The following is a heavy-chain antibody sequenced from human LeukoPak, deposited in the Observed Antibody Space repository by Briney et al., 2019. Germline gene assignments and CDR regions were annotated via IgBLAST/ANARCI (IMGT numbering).Heavy chain of an antibody. CDR2: INHSGST. CDR3: ARVASYYYYYMDV. Sequence: SETLSLTCAVYGGSFSGYYWSWIRQPPGKGLEWIGEINHSGSTNYNPSLKSRVTISVDTSKNQFSLKLSSVTAADTAMYYCARVASYYYYYMDVWGKGTTVTVSS. CDR1: GGSFSGYY. V-gene: IGHV4-34*01. J-gene: IGHJ6*03.